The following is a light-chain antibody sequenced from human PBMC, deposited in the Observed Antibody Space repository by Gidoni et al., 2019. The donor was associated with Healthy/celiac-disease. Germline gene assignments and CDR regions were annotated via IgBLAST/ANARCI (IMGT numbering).Light chain of an antibody. CDR2: GAS. CDR3: QQYGSSPDT. Sequence: EIVLTQSPGTLSLSPGERATLSCSASQSVSSSYLAWYQQKPGQAPRLLIYGASSRATGIPDRFSGSGSGTDFTLTISRLEPEDFAVYYCQQYGSSPDTFXQXTKLEIK. CDR1: QSVSSSY. J-gene: IGKJ2*01. V-gene: IGKV3-20*01.